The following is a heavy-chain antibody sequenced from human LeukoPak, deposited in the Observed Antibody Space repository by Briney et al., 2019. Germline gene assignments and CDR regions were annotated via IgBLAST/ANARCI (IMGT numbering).Heavy chain of an antibody. J-gene: IGHJ4*02. V-gene: IGHV3-30*02. CDR1: GFTFSNYG. CDR2: IRYDGTYK. CDR3: AKPAPGDPPIHLDY. Sequence: GGSLRLSCAASGFTFSNYGMHWVRQAPGEGLQWVAYIRYDGTYKSYADSVKGRFTISRDNSRNTLYLQMNSLRAEDTAVYYCAKPAPGDPPIHLDYWGQGTLVTVSS. D-gene: IGHD2-21*02.